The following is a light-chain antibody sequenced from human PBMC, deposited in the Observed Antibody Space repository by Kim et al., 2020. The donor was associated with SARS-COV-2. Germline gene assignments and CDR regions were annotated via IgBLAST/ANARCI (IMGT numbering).Light chain of an antibody. V-gene: IGLV1-44*01. CDR3: STWDNNLTGQV. Sequence: GQRVTSSCSGSRSNIESNTVNWYQHLPDTAPKLLSYLDDRRPSGVPDRFSASKSGTSASLAISGLRSEDEGTYYCSTWDNNLTGQVFGGGTKVTVL. J-gene: IGLJ2*01. CDR2: LDD. CDR1: RSNIESNT.